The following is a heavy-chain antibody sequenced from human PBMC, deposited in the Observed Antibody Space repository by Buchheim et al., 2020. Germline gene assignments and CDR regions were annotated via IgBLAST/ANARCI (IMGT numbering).Heavy chain of an antibody. J-gene: IGHJ4*02. CDR2: INSNSESK. Sequence: EVQLVESGGGLVQPGGSLRLSCVASGFTLSSYSMNWVRQAPGKGLEWVSYINSNSESKHYADSVKDRFTISRDNAKNSLYLQMNSLRAEDTARYYCARKSGGLDYWGQGTL. D-gene: IGHD2-15*01. CDR1: GFTLSSYS. CDR3: ARKSGGLDY. V-gene: IGHV3-48*04.